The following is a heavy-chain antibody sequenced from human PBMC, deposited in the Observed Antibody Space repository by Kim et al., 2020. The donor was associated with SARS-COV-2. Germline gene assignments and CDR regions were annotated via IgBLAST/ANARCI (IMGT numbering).Heavy chain of an antibody. CDR3: AREAGGDAYRGLDF. D-gene: IGHD2-21*01. J-gene: IGHJ4*02. V-gene: IGHV4-4*07. Sequence: NPSLRSRVSMSIATSKNHFSLNVSSVTAADTAIYYCAREAGGDAYRGLDFWGQGTLVTVSS.